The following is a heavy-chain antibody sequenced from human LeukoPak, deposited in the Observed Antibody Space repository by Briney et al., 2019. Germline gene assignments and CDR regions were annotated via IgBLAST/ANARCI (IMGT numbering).Heavy chain of an antibody. CDR3: ARDPKTADDGVIGIDY. CDR2: INHSGGT. V-gene: IGHV4-34*01. Sequence: SETLSLTCAVYGGSFSGYYWSWIRQPPGKGLEWIGEINHSGGTNYNPSLKSRVTISVDTSKNQFSLKLSSVTAADTAVYYCARDPKTADDGVIGIDYWGQGTLVTVSS. J-gene: IGHJ4*02. D-gene: IGHD3-22*01. CDR1: GGSFSGYY.